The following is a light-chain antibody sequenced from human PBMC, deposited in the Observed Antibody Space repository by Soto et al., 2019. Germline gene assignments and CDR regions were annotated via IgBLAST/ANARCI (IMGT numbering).Light chain of an antibody. CDR3: CSYSSSSTNVV. J-gene: IGLJ2*01. CDR2: DVS. V-gene: IGLV2-14*01. Sequence: QSALTQPASVSGSPGQSITISCTGTSSDVGGYNYVSWYQQHPRKATQLMIYDVSNRPAGGSNSFSASKSGNTASLTISGRQGGDDADYYCCSYSSSSTNVVFGAGTQLTVL. CDR1: SSDVGGYNY.